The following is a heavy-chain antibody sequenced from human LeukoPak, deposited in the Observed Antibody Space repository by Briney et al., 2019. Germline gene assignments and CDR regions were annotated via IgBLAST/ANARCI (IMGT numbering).Heavy chain of an antibody. CDR3: ARSGEYGSGSYSN. CDR2: INPNSGGT. J-gene: IGHJ4*02. CDR1: GYTFTGYY. V-gene: IGHV1-2*02. D-gene: IGHD3-10*01. Sequence: ASVKVSCKASGYTFTGYYVHWVRQAPGQGLEWMGWINPNSGGTNYAQKFQGRVTMTRDTSISTAYMELSRLRSDDTAVYYCARSGEYGSGSYSNWGQGTLVTVSS.